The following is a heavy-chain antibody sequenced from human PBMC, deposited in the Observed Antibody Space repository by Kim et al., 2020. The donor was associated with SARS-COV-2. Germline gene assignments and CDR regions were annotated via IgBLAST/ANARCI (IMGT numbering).Heavy chain of an antibody. CDR3: ARVRVNGNEGEVGAFDI. D-gene: IGHD3-16*01. CDR2: IIPILGIA. V-gene: IGHV1-69*04. Sequence: SVKVSCKASGGTFSSYAISWVRQAPGQGLEWMGRIIPILGIANYAQKFQGRVTITADKSTSTAYMELSSLRSEDTAVYYCARVRVNGNEGEVGAFDIWGKGTMVTVSS. CDR1: GGTFSSYA. J-gene: IGHJ3*02.